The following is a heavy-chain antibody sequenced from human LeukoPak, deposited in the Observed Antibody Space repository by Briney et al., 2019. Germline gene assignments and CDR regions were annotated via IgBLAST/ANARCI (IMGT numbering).Heavy chain of an antibody. CDR2: IIPILGIA. D-gene: IGHD6-13*01. J-gene: IGHJ5*02. V-gene: IGHV1-69*04. Sequence: ASVKVSCKASGGTCSSYAISWVRQAPGQGLEWMGRIIPILGIANYAQKFQGRVTITADKSTSTAYMELSSLRSEDTAVYYCAITIAAAGPGWFDPWGQGTLVTVSS. CDR1: GGTCSSYA. CDR3: AITIAAAGPGWFDP.